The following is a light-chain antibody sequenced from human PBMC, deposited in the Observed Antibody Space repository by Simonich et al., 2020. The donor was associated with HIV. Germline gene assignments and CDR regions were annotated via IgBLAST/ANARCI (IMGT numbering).Light chain of an antibody. CDR3: QQHYSAPPT. Sequence: DIGMTQYPDSLAVSLGERASINCKSSQSVLYSSNNKNYLAWYQQKPGKPPKLLIYWASTRESGVPDRFSGSGSGTDFTLTISSLQAEDVAVYYCQQHYSAPPTFGQGTKVEIK. CDR1: QSVLYSSNNKNY. J-gene: IGKJ1*01. V-gene: IGKV4-1*01. CDR2: WAS.